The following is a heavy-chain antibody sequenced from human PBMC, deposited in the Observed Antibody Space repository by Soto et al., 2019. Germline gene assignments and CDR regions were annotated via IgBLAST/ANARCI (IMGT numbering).Heavy chain of an antibody. CDR2: IYYSGGT. CDR1: GGSISSYY. Sequence: ETLSLTCTVSGGSISSYYWSWIRQPPGKGLEWIGYIYYSGGTYYNPSLKSRVTISVDTSKNQFSLELSSVTAADTAVYYCASIYDSSGYYYGNNWFDPWGQGTLVTVSS. V-gene: IGHV4-59*12. J-gene: IGHJ5*02. D-gene: IGHD3-22*01. CDR3: ASIYDSSGYYYGNNWFDP.